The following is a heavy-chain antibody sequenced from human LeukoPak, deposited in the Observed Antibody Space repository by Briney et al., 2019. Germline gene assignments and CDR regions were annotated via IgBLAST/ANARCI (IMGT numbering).Heavy chain of an antibody. CDR3: AKAGSGWYAPY. Sequence: GGSLRLSCAASEFTFSSYAMTWVRQAPGKGLEWVSLISNSGSATYYADSVKGRFTISRDNSKNTVDLQMDSLRAEDTAVYYCAKAGSGWYAPYWGQGTLVTVS. V-gene: IGHV3-23*01. D-gene: IGHD6-19*01. J-gene: IGHJ4*02. CDR2: ISNSGSAT. CDR1: EFTFSSYA.